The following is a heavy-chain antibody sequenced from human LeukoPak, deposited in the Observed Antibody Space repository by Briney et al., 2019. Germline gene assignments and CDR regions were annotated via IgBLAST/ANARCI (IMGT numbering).Heavy chain of an antibody. Sequence: ASVKVSCKASGYTFTGYYMHWVRQAPGQGLEWMGWINPNSGGTNYAQKFRGRVTMTRDTSISTAYMELSRLRSDDTAVYYCARDWSGYSGYERYNWFDPWGQGTLVTVSS. CDR1: GYTFTGYY. J-gene: IGHJ5*02. D-gene: IGHD5-12*01. CDR2: INPNSGGT. CDR3: ARDWSGYSGYERYNWFDP. V-gene: IGHV1-2*02.